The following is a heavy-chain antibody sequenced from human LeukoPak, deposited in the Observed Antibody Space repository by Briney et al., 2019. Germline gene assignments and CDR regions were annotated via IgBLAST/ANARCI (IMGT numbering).Heavy chain of an antibody. CDR2: ISSSSSYI. D-gene: IGHD2-2*01. CDR1: GFTFSSYS. Sequence: GGSLRLSCAASGFTFSSYSMNWVRQAPGKGLEWVSSISSSSSYIYYADSVKGRFTISRDNAKNSLYLQMNSLRAEDTAVYYCAKGDCSSTSCYPDYWGQGIQVTVSS. J-gene: IGHJ4*02. CDR3: AKGDCSSTSCYPDY. V-gene: IGHV3-21*04.